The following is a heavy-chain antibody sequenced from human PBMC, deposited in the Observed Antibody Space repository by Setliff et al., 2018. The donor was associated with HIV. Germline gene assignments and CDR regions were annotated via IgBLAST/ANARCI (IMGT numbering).Heavy chain of an antibody. CDR2: IASASSST. Sequence: PGGSLRLSCAASGFTLSNYEINWVRQAPGKGLEWISFIASASSSTYYAASVKGRFIISRDNAKNSLYLQMNSLRAEDTALYYCARDQIYYDSRYYYYMDVWGKGTTVTVSS. V-gene: IGHV3-48*03. CDR1: GFTLSNYE. J-gene: IGHJ6*03. CDR3: ARDQIYYDSRYYYYMDV. D-gene: IGHD3-22*01.